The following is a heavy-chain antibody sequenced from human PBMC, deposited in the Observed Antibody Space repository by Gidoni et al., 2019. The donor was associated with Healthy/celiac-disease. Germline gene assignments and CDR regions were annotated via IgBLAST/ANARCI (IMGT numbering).Heavy chain of an antibody. CDR1: GGSISSGSYY. CDR3: ARGPIVGAPWPAFDI. J-gene: IGHJ3*02. CDR2: IYPSGST. D-gene: IGHD1-26*01. Sequence: QVQLQESGPGLLQPSQTLSLTSTVPGGSISSGSYYWSWIRQPAGKGLEWIGRIYPSGSTNYNPSLKSRGTISVDTSKNQFALKLSSVTAADTAVYYCARGPIVGAPWPAFDIWGQGTMVTVSS. V-gene: IGHV4-61*02.